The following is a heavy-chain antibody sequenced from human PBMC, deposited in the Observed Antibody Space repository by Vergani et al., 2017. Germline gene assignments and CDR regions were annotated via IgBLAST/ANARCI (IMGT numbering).Heavy chain of an antibody. D-gene: IGHD3-22*01. CDR3: ARMGGYDEGDAFRIGYFDS. V-gene: IGHV4-31*03. Sequence: QVQLQESGPGLVKPSQTLSLTCSVSGDSISSGVYYWNWIRQHPGKGLEWIGYTYSTGSNHHNPSLRRRINMSVDTSKNQFSLKLNSVAAADTAMYYCARMGGYDEGDAFRIGYFDSWGPGILVTVSS. CDR1: GDSISSGVYY. CDR2: TYSTGSN. J-gene: IGHJ4*02.